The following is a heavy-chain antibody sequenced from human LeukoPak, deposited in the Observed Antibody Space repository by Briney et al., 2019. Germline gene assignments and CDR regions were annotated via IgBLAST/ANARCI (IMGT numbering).Heavy chain of an antibody. J-gene: IGHJ5*01. CDR2: ISSSSGTI. Sequence: SGGSLRLSCAASGFTFSSYSLNWVRQAPGKGLEWVSYISSSSGTIYYADSVKGRFTISRDNAKNSLYLQMNSLRAEDTAVYYCARGPVIFDCWGQGTLVTVSS. CDR3: ARGPVIFDC. V-gene: IGHV3-48*01. CDR1: GFTFSSYS.